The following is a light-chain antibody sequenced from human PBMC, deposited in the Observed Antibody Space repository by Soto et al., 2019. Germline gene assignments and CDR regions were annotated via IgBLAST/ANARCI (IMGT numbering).Light chain of an antibody. CDR3: LLFYGASWV. CDR2: SIS. J-gene: IGLJ2*01. Sequence: QAVVTQEPSVTVSPGGTVTLTCASSTGAVTSGHYPNWFQQKPGQAPRPLIHSISNKHSWTPARFSGSLLGGKATLTLSGVQPEDEADYYCLLFYGASWVFGGGTKLTVL. V-gene: IGLV7-43*01. CDR1: TGAVTSGHY.